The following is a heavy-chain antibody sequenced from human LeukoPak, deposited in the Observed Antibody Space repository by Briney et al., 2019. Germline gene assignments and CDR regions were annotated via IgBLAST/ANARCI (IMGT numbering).Heavy chain of an antibody. CDR3: TRHNYYRSGYGAFVI. CDR2: IRSKTNNYAT. Sequence: GGSLRLSCAASGFTFSGSAIHWVRQASGKGLEWVGHIRSKTNNYATADAASVKGRFTFSRDDSKNTAYIQMNSLKTEDTAVYYCTRHNYYRSGYGAFVIWGQGTMVTVSS. V-gene: IGHV3-73*01. CDR1: GFTFSGSA. D-gene: IGHD3-22*01. J-gene: IGHJ3*02.